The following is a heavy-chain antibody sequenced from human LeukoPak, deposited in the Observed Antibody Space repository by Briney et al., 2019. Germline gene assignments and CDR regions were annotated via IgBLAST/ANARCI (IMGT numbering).Heavy chain of an antibody. CDR3: ARNVCGYSYGSEPYFDY. CDR1: GGSFSGYY. V-gene: IGHV4-34*01. J-gene: IGHJ4*02. Sequence: SETLSLTCAVYGGSFSGYYWSWIRQPPGKGLEWIGEINHSGSTTYNPSLKSRVTISVDTSKNQFSLKLTSVTAADTAVYYCARNVCGYSYGSEPYFDYWGQGTLVTVSS. CDR2: INHSGST. D-gene: IGHD5-18*01.